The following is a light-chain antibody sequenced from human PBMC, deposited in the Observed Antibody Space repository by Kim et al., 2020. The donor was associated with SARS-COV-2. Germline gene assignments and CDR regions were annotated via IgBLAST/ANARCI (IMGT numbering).Light chain of an antibody. V-gene: IGLV3-1*01. CDR1: KLGDKH. J-gene: IGLJ3*02. CDR3: QAWDSSTWV. CDR2: QDS. Sequence: YELTQPPSVSVSPGQTASITCSGDKLGDKHACWYQQKPGQSPVLVIYQDSKRPSGIPERFSGSNSGNTVTLTISGTQAMDEADYYCQAWDSSTWVFGGGTQLTVL.